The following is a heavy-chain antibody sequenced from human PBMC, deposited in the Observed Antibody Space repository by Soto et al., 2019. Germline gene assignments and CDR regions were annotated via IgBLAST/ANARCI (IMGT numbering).Heavy chain of an antibody. Sequence: VQLVESGGGVVQPGRSLRLSCAVSGFTFSSYAMSWVRQAPGKGLEWVSAISGSGGSTYYADSVKGRFTISRDNSKNTLYLQMNSLRAEDTAVYYCAKDLSIGGSCYGVDYWGQGTLVTVSS. D-gene: IGHD2-15*01. V-gene: IGHV3-23*04. CDR1: GFTFSSYA. J-gene: IGHJ4*02. CDR3: AKDLSIGGSCYGVDY. CDR2: ISGSGGST.